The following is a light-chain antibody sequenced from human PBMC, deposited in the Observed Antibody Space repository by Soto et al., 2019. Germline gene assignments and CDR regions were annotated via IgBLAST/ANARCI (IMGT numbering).Light chain of an antibody. J-gene: IGKJ1*01. CDR2: DAS. CDR1: QSVSTN. CDR3: QQYRDWPKT. V-gene: IGKV3-15*01. Sequence: ETVMTQSPATLSVSPGEGAALSCRASQSVSTNLAWYQQRPGQAPSLLIYDASTRATGIPARFIGSGSGTEFTLTIGSLQSEDSAVYYCQQYRDWPKTFGQGTEVEIK.